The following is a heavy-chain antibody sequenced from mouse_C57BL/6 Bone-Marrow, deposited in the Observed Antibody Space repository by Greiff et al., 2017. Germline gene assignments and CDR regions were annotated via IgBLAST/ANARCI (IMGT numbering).Heavy chain of an antibody. Sequence: EVQLQQSGPELVKPGASVQISCKASGYSFTDYNMNWLKRSNGESLEWIGVINPNYGTTSYNQKFKGKDTLTVDQSSSTACMQLNSLTSEDSAVYYCASPLLPMDYWGQGTSVTVSS. CDR3: ASPLLPMDY. CDR2: INPNYGTT. V-gene: IGHV1-39*01. J-gene: IGHJ4*01. CDR1: GYSFTDYN.